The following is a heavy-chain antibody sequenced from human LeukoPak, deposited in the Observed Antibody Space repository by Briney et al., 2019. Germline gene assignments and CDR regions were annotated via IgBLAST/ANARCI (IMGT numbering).Heavy chain of an antibody. V-gene: IGHV4-34*01. J-gene: IGHJ4*02. CDR1: GGSFSGYY. Sequence: SETLSLTCAVYGGSFSGYYWSWIRQPPGKGLEWIGGINHSGSTNYNPFLKSRVTISVDTSKNQFSLKLSSVTAADTAVYYCAGEGYSYGPGFGYWGQGTLVTVSS. D-gene: IGHD5-18*01. CDR3: AGEGYSYGPGFGY. CDR2: INHSGST.